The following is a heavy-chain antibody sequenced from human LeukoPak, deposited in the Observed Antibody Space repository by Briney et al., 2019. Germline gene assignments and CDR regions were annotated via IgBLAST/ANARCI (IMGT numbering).Heavy chain of an antibody. CDR2: IRSTAYGGTT. V-gene: IGHV3-49*03. CDR1: GFTFGDYA. Sequence: GGSLRLSCTASGFTFGDYAMSWFRQAPGKGLEWVGFIRSTAYGGTTEYAASVKGRFTISRDDSKSIAYLQMNSLKTEDTAVYYCTRDTRYSYGYFDYWGQGTLVTVSS. J-gene: IGHJ4*02. CDR3: TRDTRYSYGYFDY. D-gene: IGHD5-18*01.